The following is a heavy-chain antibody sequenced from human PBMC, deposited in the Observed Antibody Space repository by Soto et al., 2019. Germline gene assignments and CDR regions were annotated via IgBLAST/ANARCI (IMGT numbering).Heavy chain of an antibody. CDR1: GFTFSSYA. CDR2: ISISDSSGNT. V-gene: IGHV3-23*01. Sequence: GGSLRLSCAASGFTFSSYAMSWVRQAPGKGLEWVSGISISDSSGNTFYADSIMGRFTISRDNSKNTLYLQMDSLRAEDTAVYYCAKDSTNYYDSGAYYYFDFWGLGTLVTVSS. D-gene: IGHD3-22*01. CDR3: AKDSTNYYDSGAYYYFDF. J-gene: IGHJ4*02.